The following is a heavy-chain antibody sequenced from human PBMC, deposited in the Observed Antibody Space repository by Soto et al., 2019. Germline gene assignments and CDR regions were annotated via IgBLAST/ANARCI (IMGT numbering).Heavy chain of an antibody. CDR3: GGLEGMDTISDYVDY. D-gene: IGHD3-3*01. V-gene: IGHV4-39*01. Sequence: QLQLQESGPGLVKPSEPLSLTCTVSGGSVSSSSYYWGWVRQPPGKGLEWIGSVYYSGSTYYNPSLESRVTISVDKSDNKSSLKLMSESDAETVVYSCGGLEGMDTISDYVDYWGQGDLVTVSS. CDR2: VYYSGST. CDR1: GGSVSSSSYY. J-gene: IGHJ4*02.